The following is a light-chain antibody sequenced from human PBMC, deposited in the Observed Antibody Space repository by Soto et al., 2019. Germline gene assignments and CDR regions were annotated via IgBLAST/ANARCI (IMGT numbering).Light chain of an antibody. J-gene: IGLJ2*01. Sequence: QSVLTQPPSASGSPGQSVTISCTGTSSDVGGYNYVSWYQQHPGKAPKLIIYEVTKRPSGVPDRFSGSKSGNTASLTVSGLQAEDEAEYYCSSYGGTNNFGVFGGGTKVTVL. CDR2: EVT. CDR3: SSYGGTNNFGV. CDR1: SSDVGGYNY. V-gene: IGLV2-8*01.